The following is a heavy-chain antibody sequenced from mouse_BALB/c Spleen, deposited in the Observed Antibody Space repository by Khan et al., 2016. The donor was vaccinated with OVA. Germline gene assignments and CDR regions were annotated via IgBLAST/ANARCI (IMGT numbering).Heavy chain of an antibody. Sequence: VQLQESGPGLVAPPQSLSITCTVSGFSLTDYGVSWIRQPPGKGLEWLGVIWGGGSTYYNSALKSRLSISKDNSKSQVFLKMSSLQTDDTAIYYCAKGVWSYYYALDYWGQGTSVTVSS. CDR1: GFSLTDYG. CDR2: IWGGGST. J-gene: IGHJ4*01. CDR3: AKGVWSYYYALDY. V-gene: IGHV2-6-5*01.